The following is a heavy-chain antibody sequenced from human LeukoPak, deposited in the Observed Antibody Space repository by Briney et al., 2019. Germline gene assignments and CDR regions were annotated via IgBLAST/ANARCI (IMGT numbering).Heavy chain of an antibody. CDR3: ATPTYHYYDSSGYYGDY. CDR1: GGSISSSSYY. D-gene: IGHD3-22*01. V-gene: IGHV4-39*01. Sequence: PSETLSLTCTVPGGSISSSSYYWGWIRQPPGKGLEWIGSIYYSGSTYYNPSLKSRVTISVDTSKNQFSLKLSSVTAADTAVYYCATPTYHYYDSSGYYGDYWGQGTLVTVSS. J-gene: IGHJ4*02. CDR2: IYYSGST.